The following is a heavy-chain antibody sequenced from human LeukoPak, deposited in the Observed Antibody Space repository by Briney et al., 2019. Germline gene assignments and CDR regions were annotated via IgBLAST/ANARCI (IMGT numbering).Heavy chain of an antibody. CDR3: AREGFGDIDY. CDR2: ISAYNGNT. V-gene: IGHV1-18*01. D-gene: IGHD3-16*01. J-gene: IGHJ4*02. CDR1: GYTFTSYG. Sequence: GASVKVSCKASGYTFTSYGISWVRQAPGQGLEWMGWISAYNGNTNYAQKFQGRVTITADESTSTAYMELSSLRSEDTAVYYCAREGFGDIDYWGQGTLVTVSS.